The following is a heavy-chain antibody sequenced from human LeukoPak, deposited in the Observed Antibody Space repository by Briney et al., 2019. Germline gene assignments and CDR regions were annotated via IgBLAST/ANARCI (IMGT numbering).Heavy chain of an antibody. D-gene: IGHD2-15*01. Sequence: SETLSLTCTVSGGSISSYYWSWIRQPAGKGLERIGRIYTSGSTNYNPSLKSRVTMSVDTSKNQFSLKLSSVTAADTAVYYCARARLRSRLYCSGGSCYVDYWGQGTLVTVSS. CDR1: GGSISSYY. CDR2: IYTSGST. J-gene: IGHJ4*02. V-gene: IGHV4-4*07. CDR3: ARARLRSRLYCSGGSCYVDY.